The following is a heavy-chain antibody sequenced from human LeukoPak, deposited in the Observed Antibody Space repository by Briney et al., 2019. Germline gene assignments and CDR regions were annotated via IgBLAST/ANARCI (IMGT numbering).Heavy chain of an antibody. CDR3: ARVVSGEAQDY. D-gene: IGHD7-27*01. CDR2: INPSGGST. Sequence: ASVKVSCKASGYTFTSYCMHWVRQAPGQGLEWMGIINPSGGSTSYAQKFQGRVTMTRDTSTSTVYMELSSLRSEDTAVYYCARVVSGEAQDYWGQGTLVTVSS. V-gene: IGHV1-46*01. CDR1: GYTFTSYC. J-gene: IGHJ4*02.